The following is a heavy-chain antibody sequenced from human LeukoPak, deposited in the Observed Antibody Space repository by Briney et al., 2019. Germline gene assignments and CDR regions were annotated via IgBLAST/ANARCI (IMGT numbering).Heavy chain of an antibody. CDR2: VYFSGSA. CDR3: ARGGRHCSSGSCYLLDY. V-gene: IGHV4-59*01. J-gene: IGHJ4*02. CDR1: DGSINDYF. Sequence: TAETLSLTCTVSDGSINDYFWSWIRQPPGKGLEYLGYVYFSGSAYYNPSLKSRVTISIDTSKNQFSLRLTSVTAADTARYYCARGGRHCSSGSCYLLDYWGQGTLVTVSS. D-gene: IGHD2-15*01.